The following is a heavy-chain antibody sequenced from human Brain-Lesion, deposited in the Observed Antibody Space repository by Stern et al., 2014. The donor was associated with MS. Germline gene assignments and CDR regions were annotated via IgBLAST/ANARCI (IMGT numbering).Heavy chain of an antibody. J-gene: IGHJ5*01. D-gene: IGHD3-10*01. V-gene: IGHV3-74*02. Sequence: VQLVESGGGLVQPGGSLRLSCAASGFTFSNYWMHLVRQAPGKGLVLVSRVNNDGRRTSYADSVKGRFTMSRDNAKNTLYLQMNSLRVEDTAIYYCARGERWFDSWGQGTLVTVSS. CDR1: GFTFSNYW. CDR3: ARGERWFDS. CDR2: VNNDGRRT.